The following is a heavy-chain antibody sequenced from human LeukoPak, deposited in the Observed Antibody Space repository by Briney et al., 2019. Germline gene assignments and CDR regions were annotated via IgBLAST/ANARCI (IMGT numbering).Heavy chain of an antibody. V-gene: IGHV4-59*01. Sequence: SETLSLTCTVSVGSISGYYWSCIRQPPGKGLEWIGHIYYSGSTNYNPSLRRRVTISADTSKNQLSLRLSCVTAADTAVYYCARDWGVSARPGYMDVWGKGTTVIVSS. CDR2: IYYSGST. CDR1: VGSISGYY. D-gene: IGHD6-6*01. J-gene: IGHJ6*03. CDR3: ARDWGVSARPGYMDV.